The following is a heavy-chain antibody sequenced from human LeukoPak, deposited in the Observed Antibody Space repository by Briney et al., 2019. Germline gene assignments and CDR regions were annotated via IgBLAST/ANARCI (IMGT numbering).Heavy chain of an antibody. V-gene: IGHV3-64*01. CDR1: GFMFSTYA. CDR3: VQLVPRWRDY. D-gene: IGHD6-6*01. Sequence: GGSLRLSCAASGFMFSTYAMHWVRQAPGKGLEYVSAITSNGGSTYYANSVKGRFTISRDNSKNTLYLQMNSLRAEDTAVYYCVQLVPRWRDYWGQGTLVTVSS. J-gene: IGHJ4*02. CDR2: ITSNGGST.